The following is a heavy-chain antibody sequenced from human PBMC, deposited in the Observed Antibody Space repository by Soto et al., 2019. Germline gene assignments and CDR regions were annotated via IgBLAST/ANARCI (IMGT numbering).Heavy chain of an antibody. CDR2: IYSGGDT. Sequence: VGSLRLSCAASGFSASSDYMSWVRQAPGKGLGWVSLIYSGGDTYYADSVKGRFTISRDISSNTIYLHMTSLRADDTAIYYCTRAGSDPGNFYITNYYAMDVWGRGTTVTVSS. CDR1: GFSASSDY. V-gene: IGHV3-53*01. J-gene: IGHJ6*02. D-gene: IGHD3-10*01. CDR3: TRAGSDPGNFYITNYYAMDV.